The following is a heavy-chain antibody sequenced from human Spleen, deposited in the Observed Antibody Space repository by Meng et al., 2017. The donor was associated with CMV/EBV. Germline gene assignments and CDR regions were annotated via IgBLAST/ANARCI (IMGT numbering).Heavy chain of an antibody. CDR1: SNYW. D-gene: IGHD3-22*01. CDR2: IYPGDSDI. CDR3: ARLDYLDSSGYYSRYHWFDP. V-gene: IGHV5-51*01. Sequence: SNYWIAWVRQMPGKGLEWMGMIYPGDSDIRYSPSFQGQVTFSADKSISTAYLQWSSLKASDTAMYYCARLDYLDSSGYYSRYHWFDPWGQGALVTVSS. J-gene: IGHJ5*02.